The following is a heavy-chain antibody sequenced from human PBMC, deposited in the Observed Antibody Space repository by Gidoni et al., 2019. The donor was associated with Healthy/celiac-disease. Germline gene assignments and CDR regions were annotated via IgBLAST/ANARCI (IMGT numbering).Heavy chain of an antibody. V-gene: IGHV3-15*01. J-gene: IGHJ4*02. Sequence: EVQLVESGGGLVKPGGSLRLSCAAPGFTFSNAWMSWVRQAQGKGLEWVGRIKSKTDGGTTDYAAPVKGRFTISRDDSKNTLYLQMNSLKTEDTAVYYCTTDVYGGISDFDYWGQGTLVTVSS. CDR2: IKSKTDGGTT. CDR1: GFTFSNAW. D-gene: IGHD4-17*01. CDR3: TTDVYGGISDFDY.